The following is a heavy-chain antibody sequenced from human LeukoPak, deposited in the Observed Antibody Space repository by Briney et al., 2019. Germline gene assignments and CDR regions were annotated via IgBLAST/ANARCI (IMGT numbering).Heavy chain of an antibody. J-gene: IGHJ5*02. D-gene: IGHD3-22*01. Sequence: GGSLRLSCAASGFVFNNYGLTWVRQAPGKGLEWVSAISNDGGGTTYADFVKGRFTISRDNSKSTLFLQMNSLRAEDTALYYCAKGSSGYFLDLWGHGTLVTVSS. CDR3: AKGSSGYFLDL. CDR2: ISNDGGGT. CDR1: GFVFNNYG. V-gene: IGHV3-23*01.